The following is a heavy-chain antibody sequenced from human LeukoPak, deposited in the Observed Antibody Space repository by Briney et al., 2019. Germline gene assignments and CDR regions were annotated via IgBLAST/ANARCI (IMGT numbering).Heavy chain of an antibody. CDR3: AKDEYSSGWSHFDY. CDR1: GFTFSSYW. CDR2: INSDGSST. J-gene: IGHJ4*02. Sequence: GGSLRLSCAASGFTFSSYWMHWVRQAPGKGLVWVSRINSDGSSTSYADSVKGRFTISRDNSKNTLYLQMNSLRAEDTAVYYCAKDEYSSGWSHFDYWGQGTLVTVSS. D-gene: IGHD6-19*01. V-gene: IGHV3-74*01.